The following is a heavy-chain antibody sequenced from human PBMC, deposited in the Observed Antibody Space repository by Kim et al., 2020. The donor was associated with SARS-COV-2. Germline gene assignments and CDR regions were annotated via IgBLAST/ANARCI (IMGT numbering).Heavy chain of an antibody. J-gene: IGHJ6*02. D-gene: IGHD3-10*01. V-gene: IGHV4-4*09. Sequence: TPPLKSRVTISVDTSKNRFSLKLSSVTAADTAVYYCARYGSGIEYYGMDVWGQGTTVTVSS. CDR3: ARYGSGIEYYGMDV.